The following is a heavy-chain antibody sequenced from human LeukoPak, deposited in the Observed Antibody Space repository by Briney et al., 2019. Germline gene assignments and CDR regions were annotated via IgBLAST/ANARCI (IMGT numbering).Heavy chain of an antibody. J-gene: IGHJ3*02. CDR3: ARDILTGYSNDAFDI. Sequence: PGGSLRLSCAASGFTFSSYAMSWIRQPPGKGLEWIGSIYYSGSTYYNPSLKSRVTISVDTSKNQFSLKLSSVTAADTAVYYCARDILTGYSNDAFDIWGQGTMVTVSS. D-gene: IGHD3-9*01. CDR2: IYYSGST. CDR1: GFTFSSYA. V-gene: IGHV4-39*07.